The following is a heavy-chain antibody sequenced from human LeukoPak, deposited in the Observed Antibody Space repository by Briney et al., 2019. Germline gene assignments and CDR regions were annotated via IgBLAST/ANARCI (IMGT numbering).Heavy chain of an antibody. CDR2: ISAYNGNT. CDR1: GYNFTSYG. CDR3: ARDGPTITIFGVVIDY. J-gene: IGHJ4*02. V-gene: IGHV1-18*01. Sequence: GESLKISCKGSGYNFTSYGISWVRQAPGQGLAWTGWISAYNGNTNYAQKLQGRVTMTTDTSTSTAYMELRSLRSDDTAVYYCARDGPTITIFGVVIDYWGQGTLVTVSS. D-gene: IGHD3-3*01.